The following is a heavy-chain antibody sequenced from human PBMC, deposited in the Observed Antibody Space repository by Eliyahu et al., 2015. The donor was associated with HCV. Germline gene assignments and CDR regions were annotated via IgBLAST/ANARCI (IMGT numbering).Heavy chain of an antibody. CDR1: GYXXSDXY. J-gene: IGHJ3*01. Sequence: QVQLVQSGAEVRKPGASVKXXCKASGYXXSDXYMXXXRQAPGQGLEWMGGSDPNTGDTYYAPKFYGRVIMTRDTSISTVFMELRRLTSDDAAVYYCARDPRYCVGGSCSIMGDAFDHWGQGTMVTVSS. V-gene: IGHV1-2*02. CDR3: ARDPRYCVGGSCSIMGDAFDH. CDR2: SDPNTGDT. D-gene: IGHD2-15*01.